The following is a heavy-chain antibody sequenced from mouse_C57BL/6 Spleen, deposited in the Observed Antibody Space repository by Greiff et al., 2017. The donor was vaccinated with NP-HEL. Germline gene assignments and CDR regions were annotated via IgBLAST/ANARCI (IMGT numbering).Heavy chain of an antibody. CDR1: GYAFSSYW. J-gene: IGHJ3*01. V-gene: IGHV1-80*01. CDR3: ARSRDDYDVDWFAY. CDR2: IYPGDGDT. D-gene: IGHD2-4*01. Sequence: QVQLQQSGAELVKPGASVKISCKASGYAFSSYWMNWVKQRPGKGLEWIGQIYPGDGDTNYNGKFKGKATLTADKSSSTAYMQLSSLTSEDSAVYFCARSRDDYDVDWFAYWGQGTLVTVSA.